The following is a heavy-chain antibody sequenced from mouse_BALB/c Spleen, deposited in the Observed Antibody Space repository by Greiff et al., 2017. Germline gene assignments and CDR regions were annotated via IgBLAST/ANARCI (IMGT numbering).Heavy chain of an antibody. V-gene: IGHV1-14*01. J-gene: IGHJ3*01. CDR1: GYTFTSYV. CDR3: AREGGNPCFAY. CDR2: INPYNDGT. Sequence: VQLQQSGPELVKPGASVKMSCKASGYTFTSYVMHWVKQKPGQGLEWIGYINPYNDGTKYNEKFKGKATLTSDKSSSTAYMELSSLTSEDSAVYYCAREGGNPCFAYWGQGTLVTGSA. D-gene: IGHD2-1*01.